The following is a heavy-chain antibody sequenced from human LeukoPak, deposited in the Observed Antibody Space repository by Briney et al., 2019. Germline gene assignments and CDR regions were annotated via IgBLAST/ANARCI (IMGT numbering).Heavy chain of an antibody. CDR1: GYNFTNYW. CDR3: ARHPGQVPDY. CDR2: IYPDDSDT. V-gene: IGHV5-51*01. Sequence: GESLKISCKASGYNFTNYWIGWVRQMPGKGRVWMGIIYPDDSDTRYSPSFQGQVTISADKSISTAYLQWSILKASDTAMYYCARHPGQVPDYWGQGTLVTVSS. J-gene: IGHJ4*02.